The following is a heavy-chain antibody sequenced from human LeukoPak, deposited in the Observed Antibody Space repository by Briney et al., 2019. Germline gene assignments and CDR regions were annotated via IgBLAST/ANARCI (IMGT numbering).Heavy chain of an antibody. CDR3: ASHPSGNSGY. J-gene: IGHJ4*02. CDR1: GGSISRYY. CDR2: IYYSGST. D-gene: IGHD6-25*01. V-gene: IGHV4-59*01. Sequence: SETLSLTCTVSGGSISRYYWSWIRQPPGKGLEWIGYIYYSGSTNSNPSLKSRVTISLHTSNHQFSLKLSSVAAADPAVYYCASHPSGNSGYWGKGTLVTVSS.